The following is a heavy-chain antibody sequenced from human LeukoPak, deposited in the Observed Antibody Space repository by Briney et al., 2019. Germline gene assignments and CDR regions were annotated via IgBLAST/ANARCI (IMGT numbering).Heavy chain of an antibody. J-gene: IGHJ3*02. Sequence: PGGSLRLSCSASGFTFSSYAMHWVRQAPGKGLEYVSAISSNGGSTYYADLVKGRFTISRDNSKNTLYLQMSSLRAEDTAVYYCVKDDYLNASDIWGQGTMVTVSS. CDR3: VKDDYLNASDI. V-gene: IGHV3-64D*09. D-gene: IGHD4/OR15-4a*01. CDR2: ISSNGGST. CDR1: GFTFSSYA.